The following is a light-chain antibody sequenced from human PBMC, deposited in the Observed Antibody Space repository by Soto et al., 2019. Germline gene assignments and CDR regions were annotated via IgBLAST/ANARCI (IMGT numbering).Light chain of an antibody. Sequence: QSALTQPDSVSGSPGQSITISCTGTSSDVGGYNYVSWYQQYPVKAPKLIIYEVNNRPSGVSNRFSDSKSGNTASLTISGLQAEDEADYYCSSYIIINPYVFGNGTKVTV. V-gene: IGLV2-14*01. CDR2: EVN. CDR1: SSDVGGYNY. J-gene: IGLJ1*01. CDR3: SSYIIINPYV.